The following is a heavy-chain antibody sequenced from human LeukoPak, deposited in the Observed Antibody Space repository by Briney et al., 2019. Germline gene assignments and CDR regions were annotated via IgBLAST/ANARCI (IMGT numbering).Heavy chain of an antibody. CDR1: GGTFSSYA. Sequence: SVKVSCKATGGTFSSYAISWVRQAPGQGLEWMGGIIPIFGTANYAQKFQGRVTITTDESTSTAYMELSSLRSEDTAVYYCARPSDSSGYYYYYYMDVWGKGTTVTVSS. J-gene: IGHJ6*03. D-gene: IGHD3-22*01. CDR2: IIPIFGTA. V-gene: IGHV1-69*05. CDR3: ARPSDSSGYYYYYYMDV.